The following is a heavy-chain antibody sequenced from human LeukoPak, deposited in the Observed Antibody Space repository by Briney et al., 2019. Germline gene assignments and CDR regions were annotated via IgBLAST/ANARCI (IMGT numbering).Heavy chain of an antibody. CDR3: ARAGVRYDTKSHRDY. J-gene: IGHJ4*02. D-gene: IGHD3-22*01. CDR2: ISYDGANK. V-gene: IGHV3-30-3*01. CDR1: GFTFSSYA. Sequence: PGGSLRLSCAASGFTFSSYAMHWVRQAPGKGLEWVAVISYDGANKYHADSVKGRFTISRDNSKTTLYLQMNSLRPEDTAVYYCARAGVRYDTKSHRDYWGQGTLVTVSS.